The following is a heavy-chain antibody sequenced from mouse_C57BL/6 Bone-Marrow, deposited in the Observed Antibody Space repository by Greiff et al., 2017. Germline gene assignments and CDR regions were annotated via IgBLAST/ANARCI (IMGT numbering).Heavy chain of an antibody. V-gene: IGHV1-74*01. CDR1: GYTFTSYW. CDR3: AIGITTVVATDFDY. Sequence: QVQLQQPGAELVKPGASVKVSCKASGYTFTSYWMHWVKQRPGQGLEWIGRIHPSDSDTNYNQKFKGKATLTVDKSSSTAYMQRSSLTSEDSAVYYCAIGITTVVATDFDYWGQGTTLTVSS. CDR2: IHPSDSDT. J-gene: IGHJ2*01. D-gene: IGHD1-1*01.